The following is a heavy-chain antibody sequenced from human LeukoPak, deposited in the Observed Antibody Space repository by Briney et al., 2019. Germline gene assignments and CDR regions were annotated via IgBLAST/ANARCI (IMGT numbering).Heavy chain of an antibody. CDR2: ITASGDST. CDR3: VRSTINNFDY. CDR1: GFTFSAYA. D-gene: IGHD1-1*01. V-gene: IGHV3-23*01. Sequence: GGSLRLSCAASGFTFSAYALSWVRQSPGKALEWVSSITASGDSTFYADSVKGRFAISRDQSKSRLNLQMDSPRAEDTATYYCVRSTINNFDYWGQGTLVTVSS. J-gene: IGHJ4*02.